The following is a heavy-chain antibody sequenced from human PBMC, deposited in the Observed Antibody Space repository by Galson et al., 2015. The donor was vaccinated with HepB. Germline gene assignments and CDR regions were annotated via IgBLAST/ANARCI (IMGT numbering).Heavy chain of an antibody. Sequence: SVKVSCKASGGTFSSYAISWVRQAPGQGLEWMGGIIPIFGTANYAQKFQGRVTITADKSTSTAYMELSSLRSEDTAVYYCARDRGIRPTMIEGPDDAFDIWGQGTMVTVSS. J-gene: IGHJ3*02. CDR3: ARDRGIRPTMIEGPDDAFDI. CDR2: IIPIFGTA. V-gene: IGHV1-69*06. D-gene: IGHD3-22*01. CDR1: GGTFSSYA.